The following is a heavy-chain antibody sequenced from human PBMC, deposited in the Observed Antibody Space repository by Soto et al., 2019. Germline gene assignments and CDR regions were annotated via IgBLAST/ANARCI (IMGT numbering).Heavy chain of an antibody. V-gene: IGHV1-18*01. D-gene: IGHD3-3*01. CDR2: ISAYNGNT. Sequence: ASVKVSCKASGYTFTSYGISWVRQAPGQGLEWMGWISAYNGNTNYAQKLQGRVTMTTDTSTSTAYMELRSLRSDDTAVYYCAREYYDFWSGYYLPAYNYGMDVWRQGATVTVAS. CDR3: AREYYDFWSGYYLPAYNYGMDV. J-gene: IGHJ6*02. CDR1: GYTFTSYG.